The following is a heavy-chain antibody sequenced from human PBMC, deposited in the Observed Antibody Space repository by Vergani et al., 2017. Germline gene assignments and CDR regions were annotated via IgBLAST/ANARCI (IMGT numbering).Heavy chain of an antibody. CDR1: GFTFSSYA. Sequence: EVQLLESGGGLVQPGGSLRLSCAASGFTFSSYAMSWVRQAPGKGLDWVSAISGSGGSTYYADSVKGRFTISRDNSKNTLYLQMNSLRAEDTAVYYCAKAGPKYSSSPWYFDYWGQGTLVTVSS. CDR3: AKAGPKYSSSPWYFDY. V-gene: IGHV3-23*01. D-gene: IGHD6-13*01. J-gene: IGHJ4*02. CDR2: ISGSGGST.